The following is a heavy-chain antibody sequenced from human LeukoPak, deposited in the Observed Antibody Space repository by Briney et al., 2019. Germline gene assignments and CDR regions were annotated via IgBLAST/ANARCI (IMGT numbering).Heavy chain of an antibody. D-gene: IGHD4-17*01. J-gene: IGHJ4*02. CDR3: AKAGALSTVTPFDY. CDR2: IWYDGSNK. CDR1: GFTFSSYG. V-gene: IGHV3-33*06. Sequence: PGRSLRLSCAASGFTFSSYGMHWVRQAPGKGLEWVAVIWYDGSNKYYADSVKGRFTISRDNSKNTLYLQMNSLRAEDTAVYYCAKAGALSTVTPFDYWGQGTLVTVSS.